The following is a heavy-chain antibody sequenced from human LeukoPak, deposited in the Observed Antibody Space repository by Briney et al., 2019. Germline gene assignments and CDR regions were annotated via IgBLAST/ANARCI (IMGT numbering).Heavy chain of an antibody. Sequence: PGGSLRLSCAASGFTFSSYWMHWVRQAPGKGLVWVSRINSDGSSTSYADSVKGRFTISRDNAKNSLYLQMNSLRAEDTAVYYCARVGYVDTAMATDYWGQGTLVTVSS. V-gene: IGHV3-74*01. CDR2: INSDGSST. CDR3: ARVGYVDTAMATDY. J-gene: IGHJ4*02. D-gene: IGHD5-18*01. CDR1: GFTFSSYW.